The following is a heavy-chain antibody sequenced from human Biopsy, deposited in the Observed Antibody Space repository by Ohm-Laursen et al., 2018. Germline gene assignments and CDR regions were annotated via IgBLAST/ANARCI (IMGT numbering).Heavy chain of an antibody. V-gene: IGHV3-21*04. J-gene: IGHJ6*02. D-gene: IGHD3-16*01. CDR2: VTTTSSYI. Sequence: SLRLSCAASGFDFSDYSMSWVRQAPGKGLEWVSSVTTTSSYIYYADSVKGRFTISRDNAKNCLYLQMNSLRTQDTALYYCARDGGVSYFGLDVWGLGTTVTVSS. CDR3: ARDGGVSYFGLDV. CDR1: GFDFSDYS.